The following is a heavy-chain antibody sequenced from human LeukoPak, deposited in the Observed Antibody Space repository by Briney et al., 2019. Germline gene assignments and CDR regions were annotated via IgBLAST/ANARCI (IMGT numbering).Heavy chain of an antibody. CDR1: GSTFSDYY. Sequence: GGSLRLSCAASGSTFSDYYMSWIRQAPGKGLEWVSYISSSGRIIYYADSVKGRFTISRDNAKNSLFLQMNSLRAEDTAVYYCASVHYYGMEVWGQGTTVTVSS. CDR2: ISSSGRII. V-gene: IGHV3-11*01. CDR3: ASVHYYGMEV. D-gene: IGHD2-8*01. J-gene: IGHJ6*02.